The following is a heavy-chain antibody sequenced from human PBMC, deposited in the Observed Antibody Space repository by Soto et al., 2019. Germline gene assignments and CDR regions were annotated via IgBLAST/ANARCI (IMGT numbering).Heavy chain of an antibody. D-gene: IGHD2-2*01. CDR2: ISGSGGRT. CDR1: GFTFSTYA. V-gene: IGHV3-23*01. CDR3: AIVHVGVWKDIVEVPAENAFDM. J-gene: IGHJ3*02. Sequence: GGSLRLSCAASGFTFSTYAMSWVRQAPAQGLEWVSGISGSGGRTYYADSVKGRFTISRDNSKNTVYLQMNSLRAEDTAVYYCAIVHVGVWKDIVEVPAENAFDMWGQGTMVTVSS.